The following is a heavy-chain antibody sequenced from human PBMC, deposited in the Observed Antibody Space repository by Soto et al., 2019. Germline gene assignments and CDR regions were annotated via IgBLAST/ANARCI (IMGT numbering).Heavy chain of an antibody. CDR3: ARGGAVLEWFDY. CDR2: IWYDGSNK. Sequence: QVQLVESGGGVVQPGRSLRLSCVASGFTFSSYGMHWVRRAPGKGLEWAAVIWYDGSNKYYADSVKGRFTISRDNSKNTLYLQMNSLRVEDTAVYYCARGGAVLEWFDYWGQGTLVTVSS. J-gene: IGHJ4*02. V-gene: IGHV3-33*01. CDR1: GFTFSSYG. D-gene: IGHD3-3*01.